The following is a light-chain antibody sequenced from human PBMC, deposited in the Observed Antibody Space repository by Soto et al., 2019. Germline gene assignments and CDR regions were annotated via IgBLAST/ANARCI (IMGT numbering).Light chain of an antibody. J-gene: IGLJ1*01. CDR3: SSYTTSNTPLYV. CDR1: SSDTAGYNY. CDR2: EVS. V-gene: IGLV2-14*01. Sequence: QSVLTQPASVSGSPGQSITICCSGTSSDTAGYNYVSWYQQHPGKAPKLMIYEVSNRPSGVSNRFSGSQSGNTASLTISGLQAEDEANYYCSSYTTSNTPLYVFGTGTKLTVL.